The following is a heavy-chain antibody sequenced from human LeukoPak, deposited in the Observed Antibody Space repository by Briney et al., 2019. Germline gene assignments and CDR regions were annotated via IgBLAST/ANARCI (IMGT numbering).Heavy chain of an antibody. D-gene: IGHD4-11*01. Sequence: GGPLRLSCAASGFTFSSYAMSWVRQAAGKGLEWVSAISGSGGSTYYADSVKGRFTISRDNSKNTLYLQMNSLRAEDTAVYYCASNPYSNYDGDWFDPWGQGTLVTVSS. CDR3: ASNPYSNYDGDWFDP. CDR1: GFTFSSYA. V-gene: IGHV3-23*01. J-gene: IGHJ5*02. CDR2: ISGSGGST.